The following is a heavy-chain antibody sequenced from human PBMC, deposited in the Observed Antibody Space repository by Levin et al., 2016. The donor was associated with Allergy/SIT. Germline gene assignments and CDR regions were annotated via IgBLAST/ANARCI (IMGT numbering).Heavy chain of an antibody. J-gene: IGHJ4*02. D-gene: IGHD6-13*01. Sequence: GESLKISCAASGFTFSSYAMSWVRQAPGKGLEWVSAISGSGGSTYYADSVKGRFTISRDNSKNTLYLQMNSLRAEDTAVYYCAKDRIIAAAAPFDYWGQGTLVTVSS. V-gene: IGHV3-23*01. CDR3: AKDRIIAAAAPFDY. CDR2: ISGSGGST. CDR1: GFTFSSYA.